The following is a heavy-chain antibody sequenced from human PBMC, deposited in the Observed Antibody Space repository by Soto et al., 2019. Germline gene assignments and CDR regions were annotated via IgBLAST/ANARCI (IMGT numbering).Heavy chain of an antibody. CDR3: TRVVAGLDY. J-gene: IGHJ4*02. V-gene: IGHV4-38-2*01. CDR2: FYYGGST. CDR1: GYSITSGYY. D-gene: IGHD6-19*01. Sequence: SETLSLTCDVSGYSITSGYYWGWVRQPPGKGLEWIGSFYYGGSTFYNPSLKSRVTISVDASKNNFSLRLTSVTAADTAVYFCTRVVAGLDYWGQGILVTVSS.